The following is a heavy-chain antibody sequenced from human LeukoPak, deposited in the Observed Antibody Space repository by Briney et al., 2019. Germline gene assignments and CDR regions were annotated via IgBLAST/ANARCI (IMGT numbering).Heavy chain of an antibody. D-gene: IGHD6-6*01. CDR3: AKERAARPGYYDY. CDR1: GFTFSNYA. Sequence: PGGSLRLSCAASGFTFSNYAMSWVRQAPGKGLDWVSAISDSGESTYYADSVKGRFTISRDNSKNTLYLQMNSLRAEDTALYYCAKERAARPGYYDYWGQGTLVTVSS. V-gene: IGHV3-23*01. J-gene: IGHJ4*02. CDR2: ISDSGEST.